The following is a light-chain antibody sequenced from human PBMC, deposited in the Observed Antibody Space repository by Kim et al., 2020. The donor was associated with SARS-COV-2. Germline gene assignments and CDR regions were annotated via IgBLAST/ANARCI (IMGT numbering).Light chain of an antibody. V-gene: IGLV1-44*01. Sequence: GQRVTISCTGSSSNIGSKTVTWYQQLPGTAPKLLIYSNNQRPSGVPDRFSGSKSGTSASLAISGLQSEDEADYCCAAWDDSLNGVVFGGGTQLTVL. CDR1: SSNIGSKT. CDR2: SNN. CDR3: AAWDDSLNGVV. J-gene: IGLJ2*01.